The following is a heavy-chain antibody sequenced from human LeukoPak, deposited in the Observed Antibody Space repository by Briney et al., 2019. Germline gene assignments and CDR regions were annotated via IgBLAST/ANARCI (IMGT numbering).Heavy chain of an antibody. CDR2: ISGSSGLT. Sequence: GGSLRLSCAASGFTFSNYAMSWVRQAPGRGLEWVSAISGSSGLTYYADTVKGRFTISRDNSKNTLYLQMNSLRAEDTAVYYCARRGESANYGDYRFDYWGQGTLVTVSS. J-gene: IGHJ4*02. V-gene: IGHV3-23*01. D-gene: IGHD4-17*01. CDR3: ARRGESANYGDYRFDY. CDR1: GFTFSNYA.